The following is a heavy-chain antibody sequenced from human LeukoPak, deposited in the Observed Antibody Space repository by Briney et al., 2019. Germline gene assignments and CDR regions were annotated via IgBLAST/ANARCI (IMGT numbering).Heavy chain of an antibody. CDR1: GFTFSSYS. Sequence: GGSLRLSCAASGFTFSSYSMNWVRQAPGKGLEWVSSISSSSTYIYYADSEKGRFTISRDNAKNSLYLQMNSLRAEDTAVYYCARTGGALFGVAFDYWGQGTLVTVSS. CDR2: ISSSSTYI. D-gene: IGHD3-3*01. J-gene: IGHJ4*02. V-gene: IGHV3-21*01. CDR3: ARTGGALFGVAFDY.